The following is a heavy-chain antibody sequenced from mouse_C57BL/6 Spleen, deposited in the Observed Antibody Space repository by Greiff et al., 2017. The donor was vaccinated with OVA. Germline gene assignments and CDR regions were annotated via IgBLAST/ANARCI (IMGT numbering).Heavy chain of an antibody. D-gene: IGHD2-1*01. Sequence: QVQLQQSGPELVKPGASVKISCKASGYAFSSSWMNWVKQRPGKGLEWIGRIYPGDGDTNYNGKFKGKATLTADKSSSTAYMQLSSLTSEDSAVDVCARDGNYAPWFAYWGQGTLVTVSA. CDR3: ARDGNYAPWFAY. V-gene: IGHV1-82*01. J-gene: IGHJ3*01. CDR2: IYPGDGDT. CDR1: GYAFSSSW.